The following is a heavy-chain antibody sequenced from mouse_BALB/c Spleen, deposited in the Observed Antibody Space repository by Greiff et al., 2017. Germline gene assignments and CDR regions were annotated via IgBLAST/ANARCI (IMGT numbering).Heavy chain of an antibody. Sequence: VQLQQSGPELMKPGASVKISCKASGYSFTSYYMHWVKQSHGKSLEWIGYIDPFNGGTSYNQKFKGKATLTVDKSSSTAYMHLSSLTSEDSAVYYCARNLYGSSYDYAMDYWGQGTSVTVSS. CDR1: GYSFTSYY. CDR3: ARNLYGSSYDYAMDY. CDR2: IDPFNGGT. V-gene: IGHV1S135*01. D-gene: IGHD1-1*01. J-gene: IGHJ4*01.